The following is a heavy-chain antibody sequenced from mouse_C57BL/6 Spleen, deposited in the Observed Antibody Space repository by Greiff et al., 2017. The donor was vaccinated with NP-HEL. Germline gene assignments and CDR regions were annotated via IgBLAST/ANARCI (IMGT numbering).Heavy chain of an antibody. CDR3: AREGSSYEKAWFAY. V-gene: IGHV1-50*01. D-gene: IGHD1-1*01. Sequence: QVQLQQPGAELVKPGASVKLSCKASGYTFTSYWMQWVKQRPGQGLEWIGEIDPSDSYTNYNQKFKGKATLTVDTSSSTAYMQLSSLTSEDSAVYYCAREGSSYEKAWFAYWGQGTLVTVSA. CDR1: GYTFTSYW. CDR2: IDPSDSYT. J-gene: IGHJ3*01.